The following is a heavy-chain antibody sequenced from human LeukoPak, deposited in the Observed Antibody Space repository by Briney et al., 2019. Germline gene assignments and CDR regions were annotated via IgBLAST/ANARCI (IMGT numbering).Heavy chain of an antibody. CDR3: ARDRRHGITIFGVVITTFDY. J-gene: IGHJ4*02. V-gene: IGHV3-20*04. D-gene: IGHD3-3*01. CDR2: INWNGGST. Sequence: GGSLRLSCAASGFTFSSYGVSWVRQAPGKGLEWVSGINWNGGSTGYADSVKGRFTISRDNAKNSLYLQMNSLRAEDTALYYCARDRRHGITIFGVVITTFDYWGQGTLVTVSS. CDR1: GFTFSSYG.